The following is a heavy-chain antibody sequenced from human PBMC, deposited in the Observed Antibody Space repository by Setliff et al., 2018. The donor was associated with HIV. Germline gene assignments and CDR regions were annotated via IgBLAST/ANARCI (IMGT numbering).Heavy chain of an antibody. V-gene: IGHV1-2*04. J-gene: IGHJ3*02. D-gene: IGHD3-3*01. CDR2: INPNSGGT. CDR1: GYTFTGYY. Sequence: ASVKVSCKASGYTFTGYYMHWVRQAPGQGLEWMGWINPNSGGTSYAQKFQGWVTMTRDTSISTAYMELSRLRSDDTAVYYCARGRPSLEWLLYDHDAFDIWGQGTMVTVSS. CDR3: ARGRPSLEWLLYDHDAFDI.